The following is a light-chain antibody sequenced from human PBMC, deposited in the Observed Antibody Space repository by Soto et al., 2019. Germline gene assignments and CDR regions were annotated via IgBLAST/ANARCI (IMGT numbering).Light chain of an antibody. J-gene: IGKJ1*01. V-gene: IGKV3-15*01. CDR3: QQYNNCPPET. Sequence: EIVMTQSPAPLSVSPGERATLSCRASQSVSSNLACYQSKPGQSPRLLIYGPSTRATGIPARFSGSGSGTEFTLTISSRQSEDFAVYYCQQYNNCPPETFGQGTKVEIK. CDR2: GPS. CDR1: QSVSSN.